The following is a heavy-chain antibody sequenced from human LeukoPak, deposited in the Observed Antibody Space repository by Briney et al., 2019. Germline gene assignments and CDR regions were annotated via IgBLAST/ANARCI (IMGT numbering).Heavy chain of an antibody. J-gene: IGHJ4*02. CDR3: AGPHSGYGHDY. CDR1: GFTFSSYA. V-gene: IGHV3-30-3*01. D-gene: IGHD5-12*01. Sequence: GGSLRLSCAASGFTFSSYAMHWVRQAPGKGLEWVAVISYDGSNKYYADSVKGRFTISRDNSKNTLYLQMNSLRAEDTAVYYCAGPHSGYGHDYWGQGTLVTVSS. CDR2: ISYDGSNK.